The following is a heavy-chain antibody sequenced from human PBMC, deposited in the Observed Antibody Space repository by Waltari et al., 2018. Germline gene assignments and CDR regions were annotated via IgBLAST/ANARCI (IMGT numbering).Heavy chain of an antibody. CDR2: INHSGST. Sequence: QVQLQQWGAGLLKPSETLSLTCAVYGGSFSGYYWSWIRQPPGKGLEWIGEINHSGSTNYNPPLKSRVTISVDTSKNQFSLMLSSVTAADTAVYYCARGYSSGWRYFDYWGQGTLVTVSS. CDR3: ARGYSSGWRYFDY. V-gene: IGHV4-34*01. J-gene: IGHJ4*02. D-gene: IGHD6-19*01. CDR1: GGSFSGYY.